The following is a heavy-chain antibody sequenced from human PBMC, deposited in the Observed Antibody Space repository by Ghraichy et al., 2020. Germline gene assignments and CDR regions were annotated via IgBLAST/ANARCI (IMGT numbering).Heavy chain of an antibody. J-gene: IGHJ2*01. CDR3: ARAPSYGSVLYWYFDI. V-gene: IGHV3-13*01. CDR2: IGKGGDT. Sequence: GGSLRLSCAASGFSFSSYAMHWVRQATGKGLEWASGIGKGGDTYYPGSVQGRFTISRDNVKSSLYLQMNSLGAGDTAVYYCARAPSYGSVLYWYFDIWGRGTLVTVSS. D-gene: IGHD3-10*01. CDR1: GFSFSSYA.